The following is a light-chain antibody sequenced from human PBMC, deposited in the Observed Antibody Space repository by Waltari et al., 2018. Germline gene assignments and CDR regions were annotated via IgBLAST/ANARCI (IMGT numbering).Light chain of an antibody. Sequence: SGRASPSVSSPVAWDQQRPGQAPRLLIYGASTRATGVPARFSGSGSGTEFTLTISSLQSEDFAIYYCQQYYNWLWTFGQGTKVEIK. V-gene: IGKV3-15*01. CDR2: GAS. CDR1: PSVSSP. J-gene: IGKJ1*01. CDR3: QQYYNWLWT.